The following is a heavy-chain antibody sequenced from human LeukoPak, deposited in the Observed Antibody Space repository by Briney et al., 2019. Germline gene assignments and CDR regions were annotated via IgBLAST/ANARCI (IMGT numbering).Heavy chain of an antibody. CDR3: ARAEWLLYRGAFDI. D-gene: IGHD3-3*01. J-gene: IGHJ3*02. V-gene: IGHV1-18*01. CDR2: ISAYNGNT. Sequence: GASVKVSCKASGYTFTSYGISWVRQAPGQGLEWMGWISAYNGNTNYAQKLQGRVTMTTDTSTSTAYMELRSLRSDDTAVYYCARAEWLLYRGAFDIWGQGTMVTVSS. CDR1: GYTFTSYG.